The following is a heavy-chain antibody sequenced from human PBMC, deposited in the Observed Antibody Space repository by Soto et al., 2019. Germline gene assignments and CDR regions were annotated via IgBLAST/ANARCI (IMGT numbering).Heavy chain of an antibody. D-gene: IGHD3-10*01. CDR1: GFTFSSYW. CDR2: INSDGSST. Sequence: GGSLRLSCAAFGFTFSSYWMHWVRQAPGKXLVWVSRINSDGSSTSYADSVKGRFTISRDNAKNTLYLQMNSLRAEDTAVYYCARFVGLLWFGELSVAENWFDPWGQGTLVTVSS. CDR3: ARFVGLLWFGELSVAENWFDP. V-gene: IGHV3-74*01. J-gene: IGHJ5*02.